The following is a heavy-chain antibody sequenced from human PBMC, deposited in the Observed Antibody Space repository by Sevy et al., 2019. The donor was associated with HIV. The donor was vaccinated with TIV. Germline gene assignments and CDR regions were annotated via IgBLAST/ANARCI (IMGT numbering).Heavy chain of an antibody. CDR1: GYIFTSYG. V-gene: IGHV1-18*01. CDR3: ARDGYDGSGYQRGLFDF. D-gene: IGHD3-22*01. Sequence: ASVKVSCKASGYIFTSYGISWVRQAPRQGLEWMVWINGHNGNTNYVQNLQGRVTMTTDTSTNTAYMELRSLRSDDTAVYYCARDGYDGSGYQRGLFDFWGQGTLVTVSS. J-gene: IGHJ4*02. CDR2: INGHNGNT.